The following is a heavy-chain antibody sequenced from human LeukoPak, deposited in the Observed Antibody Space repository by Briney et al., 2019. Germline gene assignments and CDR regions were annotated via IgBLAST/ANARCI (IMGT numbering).Heavy chain of an antibody. Sequence: SETLSLTCTVSGGSIRSSSYYWGWIRQPPGKGLEWIGSIYYTGSTYYNPSLKSRVTISVDTSKNQFSLRLSSVTAADTAVYYCARVSGQFYFYYYMDVWGKGTTVTISS. CDR1: GGSIRSSSYY. D-gene: IGHD6-19*01. V-gene: IGHV4-39*01. CDR3: ARVSGQFYFYYYMDV. J-gene: IGHJ6*03. CDR2: IYYTGST.